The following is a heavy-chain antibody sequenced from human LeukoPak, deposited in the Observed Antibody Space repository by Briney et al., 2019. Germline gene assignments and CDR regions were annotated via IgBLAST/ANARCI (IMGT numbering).Heavy chain of an antibody. V-gene: IGHV4-30-4*08. Sequence: SETLSLTCTVSGGSISSGDYYWSWIRQPPGKGLEWIGYIYYSGSTYYNPSLKSRVTISVDTSKNQFSLKLSSVTAADTAVYCCARRSVAAASTHAFDIWGQGTMVTVSS. CDR2: IYYSGST. CDR3: ARRSVAAASTHAFDI. D-gene: IGHD6-13*01. CDR1: GGSISSGDYY. J-gene: IGHJ3*02.